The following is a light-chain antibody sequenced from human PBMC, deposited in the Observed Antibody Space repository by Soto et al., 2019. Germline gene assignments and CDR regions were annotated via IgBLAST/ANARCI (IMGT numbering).Light chain of an antibody. CDR2: DVS. CDR3: CSYAGRYTYV. V-gene: IGLV2-11*01. CDR1: SSDVGGYTY. Sequence: QSVLTQPRSASGSPGQSVSISCTGTSSDVGGYTYVSWYQQHPGKAPKVMIYDVSKRPSGVPDRLSGSKSGNTASLTISGLQSEDEADYYCCSYAGRYTYVFGTGTKVTVL. J-gene: IGLJ1*01.